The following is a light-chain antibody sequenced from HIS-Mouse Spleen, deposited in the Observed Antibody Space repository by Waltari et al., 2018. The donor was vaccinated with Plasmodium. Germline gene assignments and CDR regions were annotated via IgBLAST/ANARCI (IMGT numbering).Light chain of an antibody. Sequence: SYELTQPPSVSVSPGQTARITCSGDALPKKYAYWYQQKSGQAPVLVIYEDSKRPSGIPWRFLGSSSGTMATLTISGAQVEDEADYYCYSTDSSGNHRVFGGGTKLTVL. CDR3: YSTDSSGNHRV. V-gene: IGLV3-10*01. CDR2: EDS. J-gene: IGLJ3*02. CDR1: ALPKKY.